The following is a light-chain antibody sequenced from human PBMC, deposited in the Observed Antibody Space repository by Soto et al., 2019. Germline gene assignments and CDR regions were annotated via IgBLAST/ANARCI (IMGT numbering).Light chain of an antibody. CDR1: QSVSSN. CDR3: QQYNNWPPWT. Sequence: EIVMTQSPATLSVSPGERATLSCRASQSVSSNFAWYQQKPGQAPRLLIYSASTRATSIPARFSGSGAGTEFTLTISSLQSEDFAVYYCQQYNNWPPWTFGQGTKVEIK. CDR2: SAS. V-gene: IGKV3-15*01. J-gene: IGKJ1*01.